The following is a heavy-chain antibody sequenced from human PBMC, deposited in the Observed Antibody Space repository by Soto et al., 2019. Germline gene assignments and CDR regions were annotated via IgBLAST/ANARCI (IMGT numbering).Heavy chain of an antibody. CDR3: AKLRVLEWEVQESDY. Sequence: GGSLRLSCAASGFTFSSHGMHWIRQAPGKGLEWVAVIPYDGSHQYYADSVKGRFSISRDNTKNTLYLQMNSLRAEDTAVYYCAKLRVLEWEVQESDYWGQGTLVTVSS. D-gene: IGHD3-3*01. CDR1: GFTFSSHG. CDR2: IPYDGSHQ. J-gene: IGHJ4*02. V-gene: IGHV3-30*18.